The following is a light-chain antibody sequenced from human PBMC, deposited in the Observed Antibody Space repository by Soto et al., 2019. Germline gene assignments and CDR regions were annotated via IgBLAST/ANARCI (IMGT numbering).Light chain of an antibody. CDR3: CSYAGSSTYVI. CDR1: SSDLGSYNL. V-gene: IGLV2-23*01. J-gene: IGLJ2*01. Sequence: QSALTQPASVSGSPGQSITISCTGTSSDLGSYNLVSWYQQQPGKAPKLMIYEGTKRPSGVSNRFSGSKSGNTASLTSSGLQAEDEGDYYCCSYAGSSTYVIFGGGTKRTVL. CDR2: EGT.